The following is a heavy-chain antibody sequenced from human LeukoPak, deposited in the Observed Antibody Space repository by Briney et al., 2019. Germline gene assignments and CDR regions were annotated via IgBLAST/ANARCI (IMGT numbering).Heavy chain of an antibody. J-gene: IGHJ4*02. D-gene: IGHD3-3*01. Sequence: GRSLRLSCAASGFTFDDYAMHWVRQAPGKGLEWVSAISGSGGSTYYADSVKGRFTISRDNSKNTLYLQMNSLRAEDTAVYYCAKDSRYDFWSGYCFDYWGQGTLVTVSS. CDR1: GFTFDDYA. CDR3: AKDSRYDFWSGYCFDY. CDR2: ISGSGGST. V-gene: IGHV3-23*01.